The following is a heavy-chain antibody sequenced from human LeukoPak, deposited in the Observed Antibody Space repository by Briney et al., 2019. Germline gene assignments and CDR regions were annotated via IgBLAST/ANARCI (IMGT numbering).Heavy chain of an antibody. Sequence: KPSETLSLTCTVSGGSISSSSYYWSWIRQPPGKGLEWIGYIYYSGSTNYNPSLKSRVTISVDTSKNQFPLKLSSVTAADTAVYHCARHRAAAGIGAFDYWGQGTLVTVSS. CDR1: GGSISSSSYY. V-gene: IGHV4-61*05. J-gene: IGHJ4*02. D-gene: IGHD6-13*01. CDR2: IYYSGST. CDR3: ARHRAAAGIGAFDY.